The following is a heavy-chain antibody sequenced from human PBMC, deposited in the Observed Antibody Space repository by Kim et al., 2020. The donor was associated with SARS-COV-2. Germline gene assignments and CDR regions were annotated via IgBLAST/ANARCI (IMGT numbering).Heavy chain of an antibody. D-gene: IGHD3-10*01. CDR1: GYTFTSYY. J-gene: IGHJ4*02. CDR3: ARDHFYGSGSPGYYFDY. Sequence: ASVKVSCKASGYTFTSYYMHWVRQAPGQGLEWMGIINPSGGSTSYAQKFQGRVTMTRDTSTSTVYMELSSLRSEDTAVYYCARDHFYGSGSPGYYFDYWGQGTLVTVSS. V-gene: IGHV1-46*01. CDR2: INPSGGST.